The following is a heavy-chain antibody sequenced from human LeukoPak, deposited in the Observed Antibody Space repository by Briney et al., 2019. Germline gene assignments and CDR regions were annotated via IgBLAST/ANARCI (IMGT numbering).Heavy chain of an antibody. CDR3: AREIFGVTRWFDP. CDR2: ISYDGSNK. Sequence: GGSLRLSCAASGFTFSSYAMHWVRQAPGRGLEWVAVISYDGSNKYYADSVKGRFTISRDNSKNTLYLQMNSLRAEDTAVYYCAREIFGVTRWFDPWGQGTLVTVSS. D-gene: IGHD3-10*01. J-gene: IGHJ5*02. V-gene: IGHV3-30-3*01. CDR1: GFTFSSYA.